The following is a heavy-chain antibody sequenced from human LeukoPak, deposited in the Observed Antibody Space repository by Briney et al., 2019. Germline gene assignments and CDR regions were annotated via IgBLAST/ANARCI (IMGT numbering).Heavy chain of an antibody. CDR3: ARHVGAGVAANDAFDI. D-gene: IGHD1-26*01. V-gene: IGHV4-59*12. CDR1: GGSISGYY. J-gene: IGHJ3*02. Sequence: SETLSLTCTVSGGSISGYYWSWIRQPPGKGLEWIGDIYYSGSTNYNPSLKSRVTISVDTSKNQFSLKLSSVTAADTAVYYCARHVGAGVAANDAFDIWGQGTMVTVSS. CDR2: IYYSGST.